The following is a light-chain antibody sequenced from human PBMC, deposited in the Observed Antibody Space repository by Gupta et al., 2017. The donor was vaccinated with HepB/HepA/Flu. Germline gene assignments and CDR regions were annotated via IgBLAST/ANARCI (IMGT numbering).Light chain of an antibody. CDR1: QSVSSY. J-gene: IGKJ1*01. CDR2: DAS. Sequence: EIVLTQSPATLSLYPGERATLSCRASQSVSSYLAWYQQKPGQAPRLLIYDASNRATGIPAWFSGRGSGTDFTLTISSLEPEYFAVYYCQQRSNWRTFGQGTKVEIK. V-gene: IGKV3-11*01. CDR3: QQRSNWRT.